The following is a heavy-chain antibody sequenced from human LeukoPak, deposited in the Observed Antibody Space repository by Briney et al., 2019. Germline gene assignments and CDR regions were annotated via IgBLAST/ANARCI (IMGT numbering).Heavy chain of an antibody. J-gene: IGHJ6*03. CDR3: AKDAYGGATFFYYMDV. V-gene: IGHV3-9*01. CDR1: GFGFDDYA. D-gene: IGHD2/OR15-2a*01. CDR2: ISWHSGRI. Sequence: GGSLRLSCAASGFGFDDYAMHWVRQAPGKGLEWVSGISWHSGRIAYADSVRGRFTISRDNAKNSLSLQMNSLRDDDTAVYYCAKDAYGGATFFYYMDVWGKGTTVIVSS.